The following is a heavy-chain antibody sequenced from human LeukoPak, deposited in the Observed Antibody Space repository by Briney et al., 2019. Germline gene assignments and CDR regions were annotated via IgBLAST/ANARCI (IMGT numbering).Heavy chain of an antibody. D-gene: IGHD1-26*01. CDR1: GFTFSSYG. J-gene: IGHJ4*02. CDR3: ATTFYSGSYFDY. Sequence: GGSLRLSCAASGFTFSSYGMHWVRQAPGKGLEWVAFIRYDGSNKYYADSVKGRFTISRDNSKNTLYLQMNSLRAEDTAVYYCATTFYSGSYFDYWGQGTLVTVSS. V-gene: IGHV3-30*02. CDR2: IRYDGSNK.